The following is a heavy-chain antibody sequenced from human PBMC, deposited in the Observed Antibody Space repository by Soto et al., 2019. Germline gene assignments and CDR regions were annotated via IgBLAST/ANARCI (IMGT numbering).Heavy chain of an antibody. CDR1: GYTFTGYY. J-gene: IGHJ4*02. CDR3: ARDVAPRPYYYDSSGYYHVFDY. V-gene: IGHV1-2*04. D-gene: IGHD3-22*01. CDR2: INPNSGGT. Sequence: ASVKVSCKASGYTFTGYYMHWVRQAPGQGLEWMGWINPNSGGTNYAQKFQGWVTMTRDTSISTAYMELSRLRSDDTAVYYFARDVAPRPYYYDSSGYYHVFDYWGQGTLVTVSS.